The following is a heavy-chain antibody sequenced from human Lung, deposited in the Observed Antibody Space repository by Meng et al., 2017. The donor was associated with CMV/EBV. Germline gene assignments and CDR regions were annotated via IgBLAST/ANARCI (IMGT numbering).Heavy chain of an antibody. J-gene: IGHJ6*04. D-gene: IGHD3-22*01. V-gene: IGHV3-15*01. CDR1: VSTTSNAW. Sequence: SXAPSVSTTSNAWMTSIRHTGGKGLELNGRIKSDPDGGTTDYAAPVKGSFTISRDDSKNTLDLQMNSLKTEDTAVYYCTTNNHYYDSSGYLNDALDIWGKGTTVTVSS. CDR3: TTNNHYYDSSGYLNDALDI. CDR2: IKSDPDGGTT.